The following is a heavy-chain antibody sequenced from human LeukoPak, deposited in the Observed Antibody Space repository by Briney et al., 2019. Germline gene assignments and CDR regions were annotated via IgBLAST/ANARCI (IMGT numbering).Heavy chain of an antibody. CDR3: ARDSGYSSSWYGTFFGY. Sequence: SETLSLTCTVSGGSISSGSYYWSWIRQPAGKGLEWIGRIYTTGSTNYNPSLKSRVTISVDTSENQFSLRLSSVTAADTAVYYCARDSGYSSSWYGTFFGYWGQGTLVTVSS. CDR2: IYTTGST. V-gene: IGHV4-61*02. CDR1: GGSISSGSYY. J-gene: IGHJ4*02. D-gene: IGHD6-13*01.